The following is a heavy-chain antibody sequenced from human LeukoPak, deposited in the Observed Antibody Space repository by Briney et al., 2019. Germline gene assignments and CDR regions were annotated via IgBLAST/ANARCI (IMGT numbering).Heavy chain of an antibody. V-gene: IGHV3-30-3*01. J-gene: IGHJ4*02. CDR3: ARGSEPLGGWYGGSYYFDY. CDR2: ISYDGSNK. CDR1: GFTFSSYA. D-gene: IGHD6-19*01. Sequence: GRSLRLSCAASGFTFSSYAMYWVRQAPGKGLEWVAVISYDGSNKYYADSVKGRFTISRDNSKNTLYLQMNSLRAEDTAMYYCARGSEPLGGWYGGSYYFDYWGQGTLVTVSS.